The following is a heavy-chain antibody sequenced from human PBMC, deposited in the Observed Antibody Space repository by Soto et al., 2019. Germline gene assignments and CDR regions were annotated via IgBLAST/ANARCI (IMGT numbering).Heavy chain of an antibody. V-gene: IGHV4-61*01. CDR1: GGSVSSGSYY. CDR3: ARDRYCSGGSCSNDAFDI. Sequence: SETLSLTCTVSGGSVSSGSYYWSWIRQPPGKGLEWIGYIYYSGSTNYNPSLKSRVTISVDTSKNQFSLKLSSVTAADMAVYYCARDRYCSGGSCSNDAFDIWGQGTMVT. D-gene: IGHD2-15*01. J-gene: IGHJ3*02. CDR2: IYYSGST.